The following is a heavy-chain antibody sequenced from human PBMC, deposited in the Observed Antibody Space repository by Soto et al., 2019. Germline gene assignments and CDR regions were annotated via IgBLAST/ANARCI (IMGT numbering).Heavy chain of an antibody. J-gene: IGHJ6*02. CDR3: ARLNSGLRSKGPDYYYYRDLIAV. D-gene: IGHD5-12*01. CDR2: IYHSGST. CDR1: SGSISSSNW. V-gene: IGHV4-4*02. Sequence: SETLSLTCAVSSGSISSSNWWSWVRQPPGKGLEWIGEIYHSGSTNYNPSLKSRVTISVDKSKNQFSLKLSSVTAADTAVYYCARLNSGLRSKGPDYYYYRDLIAVCGQGSSVTVSS.